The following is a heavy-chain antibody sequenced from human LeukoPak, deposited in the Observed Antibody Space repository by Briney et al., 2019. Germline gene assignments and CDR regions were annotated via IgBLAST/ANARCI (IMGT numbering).Heavy chain of an antibody. CDR1: GFTFSSYN. CDR3: ARVYTTSSSWYGDFDY. Sequence: GGSLRLSCAASGFTFSSYNMNWVRQAPGKGLEWASYISSSSSTIYYADSVKGRFTISRDNAKNSLYPQMNNLRAEDTAVYYCARVYTTSSSWYGDFDYWGQGTLVTVSS. D-gene: IGHD6-13*01. V-gene: IGHV3-48*01. CDR2: ISSSSSTI. J-gene: IGHJ4*02.